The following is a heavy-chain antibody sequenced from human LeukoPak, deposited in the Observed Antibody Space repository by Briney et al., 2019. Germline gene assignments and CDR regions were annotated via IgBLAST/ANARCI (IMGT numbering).Heavy chain of an antibody. Sequence: SETLSLTCTVSGGSISNYYWSWIRQSPVKGLEWMGFIYYSGRTNYNPSLKSRVTISVDTSKNQFSLKLSAVTAADTAVYYCASARRWNAAVEGWWFDPWGQGTLVTVSS. D-gene: IGHD1-1*01. CDR1: GGSISNYY. CDR2: IYYSGRT. V-gene: IGHV4-59*01. J-gene: IGHJ5*02. CDR3: ASARRWNAAVEGWWFDP.